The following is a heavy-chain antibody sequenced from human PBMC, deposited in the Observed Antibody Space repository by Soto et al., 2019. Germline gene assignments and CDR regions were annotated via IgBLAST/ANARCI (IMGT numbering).Heavy chain of an antibody. CDR1: GGNIISYY. D-gene: IGHD1-20*01. J-gene: IGHJ4*02. CDR2: IYYSGST. V-gene: IGHV4-59*01. Sequence: SLPHPLTYTVAGGNIISYYWSWIRQPPGKGLEWIGYIYYSGSTNYNPSLKSRVTISVDTSKNQFSLKLSSVTAADTAVYYCASINWNDLGYYFDYWGQGTLVTVSS. CDR3: ASINWNDLGYYFDY.